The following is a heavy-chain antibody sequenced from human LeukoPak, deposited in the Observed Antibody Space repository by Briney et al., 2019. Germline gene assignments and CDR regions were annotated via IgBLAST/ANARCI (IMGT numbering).Heavy chain of an antibody. CDR1: GYTFTRYY. CDR2: IKTKNGGT. Sequence: ASVKVSCKASGYTFTRYYIHRVRQAPGQGLEWMGWIKTKNGGTNYAQKFQGRVTITRETSISTDYMERKGPTDEDTGGDYSGRDKYTGYVTFDYWRQGTPLTVSS. V-gene: IGHV1-2*02. CDR3: GRDKYTGYVTFDY. D-gene: IGHD5-12*01. J-gene: IGHJ4*02.